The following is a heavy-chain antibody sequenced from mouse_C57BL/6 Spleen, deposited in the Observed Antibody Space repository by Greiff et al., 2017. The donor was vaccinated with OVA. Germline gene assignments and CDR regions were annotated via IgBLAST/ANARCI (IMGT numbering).Heavy chain of an antibody. V-gene: IGHV1-54*01. Sequence: VQLQESGAELVRPGTSVKVSCKASGYAFTNYLIEWVKQRPGQGLEWIGVINPGSGGTNYNEKFKGKATLTADKSSSTAYMQLSSLTSEDSAVYFCARGVGRVYWYFDVWGTGTTVTVSS. D-gene: IGHD1-1*02. CDR2: INPGSGGT. CDR3: ARGVGRVYWYFDV. J-gene: IGHJ1*03. CDR1: GYAFTNYL.